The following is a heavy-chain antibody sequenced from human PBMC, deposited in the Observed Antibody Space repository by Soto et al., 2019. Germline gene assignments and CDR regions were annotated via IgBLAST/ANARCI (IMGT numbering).Heavy chain of an antibody. CDR3: AHKPLLRTGNGFDP. D-gene: IGHD3-16*01. CDR2: IYWDDDK. CDR1: GFSLSTSGVG. J-gene: IGHJ5*02. V-gene: IGHV2-5*02. Sequence: QITLKESGPTLVKPTQTLTLTCTFSGFSLSTSGVGVGWIRQPPGKALEWLALIYWDDDKRYSPSLKSRLTITKDTSQNPVVLKMTNLDPVDTATYYCAHKPLLRTGNGFDPWGQGTLVTVSS.